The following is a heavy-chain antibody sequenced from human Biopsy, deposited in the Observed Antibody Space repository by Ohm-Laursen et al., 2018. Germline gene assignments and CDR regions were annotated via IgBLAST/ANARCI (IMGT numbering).Heavy chain of an antibody. Sequence: GTLSLTCAVYGGSFTGYYWSWIRQPPGKGLEWIGEINHSGSTNYNPSLKSRVTISLDTSKNQLSLKLYSVTAADTAVYYCARGRRTSGWPYFDNWGQGALVIVSP. D-gene: IGHD6-19*01. CDR2: INHSGST. J-gene: IGHJ4*02. V-gene: IGHV4-34*01. CDR1: GGSFTGYY. CDR3: ARGRRTSGWPYFDN.